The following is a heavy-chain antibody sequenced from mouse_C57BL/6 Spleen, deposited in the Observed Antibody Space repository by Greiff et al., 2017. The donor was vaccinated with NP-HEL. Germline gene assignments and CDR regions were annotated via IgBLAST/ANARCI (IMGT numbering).Heavy chain of an antibody. Sequence: EVQGVESGGDLVKPGGSLKLSCAASGFTFSSYGMSWVRQTPDKRLEWVATISSGGSYTYYPDSVKGRFTISRDNAKNTLYLQMSSLKSEDTAMYYCARHGEDYFDYWGQGTTLTVSS. J-gene: IGHJ2*01. CDR1: GFTFSSYG. V-gene: IGHV5-6*01. CDR3: ARHGEDYFDY. CDR2: ISSGGSYT.